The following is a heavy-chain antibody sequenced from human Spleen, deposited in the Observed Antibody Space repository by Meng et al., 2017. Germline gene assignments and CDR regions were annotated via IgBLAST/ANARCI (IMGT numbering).Heavy chain of an antibody. CDR1: GGSISSRSYY. Sequence: QLKLQESGPGLVKPSETLSLTCTVSGGSISSRSYYWGWIRQPPGKGLEWIGSIYYSGTTYYNPSLKSRVTVSVDTSKNQFSLKLSSVTAADTAVYSCARATSYDYRFDYWGQGTLVTVS. V-gene: IGHV4-39*01. J-gene: IGHJ4*02. CDR3: ARATSYDYRFDY. D-gene: IGHD3-16*01. CDR2: IYYSGTT.